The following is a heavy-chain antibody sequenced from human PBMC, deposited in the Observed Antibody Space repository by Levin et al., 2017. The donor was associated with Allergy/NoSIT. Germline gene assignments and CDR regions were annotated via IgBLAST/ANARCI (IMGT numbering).Heavy chain of an antibody. J-gene: IGHJ6*03. CDR1: GGTLNTFG. D-gene: IGHD2-2*01. V-gene: IGHV1-69*06. Sequence: RGESLKISCKTSGGTLNTFGLSWVRQAPGQGLEWMGGIIPTLETANYAQKFQGRVTITADKSTNTGYMELSNLRSEDTAVYYCARGFCSSTTCSPHYFYYYMDVWGTGTMVTVSS. CDR2: IIPTLETA. CDR3: ARGFCSSTTCSPHYFYYYMDV.